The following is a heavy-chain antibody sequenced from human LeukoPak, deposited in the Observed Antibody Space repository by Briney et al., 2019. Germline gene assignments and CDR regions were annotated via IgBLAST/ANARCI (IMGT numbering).Heavy chain of an antibody. D-gene: IGHD5-18*01. V-gene: IGHV4-31*03. CDR2: IYYSGST. CDR1: GGSISSGGYY. CDR3: ARQDTARHLDY. J-gene: IGHJ4*02. Sequence: PSETLSLTCTVSGGSISSGGYYWSWIRQHPGKGLEWIGYIYYSGSTYYNPSLKSRVTISVDTSKNQFSLKLSSVTAADTAVYYCARQDTARHLDYWGQGTLVTVSS.